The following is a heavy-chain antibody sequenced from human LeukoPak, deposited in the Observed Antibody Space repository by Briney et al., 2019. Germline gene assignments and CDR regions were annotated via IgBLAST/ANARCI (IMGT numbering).Heavy chain of an antibody. CDR2: IKQDGSEK. V-gene: IGHV3-7*01. J-gene: IGHJ4*02. CDR3: ARPYTIFGVVSLFDY. CDR1: GFTFSSYW. Sequence: TGGSLRLSCAASGFTFSSYWMSWVRQAPGKGLEWVANIKQDGSEKYYVDSVKGQFTISRDNAKNSLYLQMNSLRAEDTAVYYCARPYTIFGVVSLFDYWGQGTLVTVSS. D-gene: IGHD3-3*01.